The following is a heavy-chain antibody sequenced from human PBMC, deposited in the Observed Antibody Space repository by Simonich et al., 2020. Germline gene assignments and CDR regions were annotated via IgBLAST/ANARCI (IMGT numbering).Heavy chain of an antibody. V-gene: IGHV3-21*01. D-gene: IGHD3-16*01. J-gene: IGHJ3*02. CDR1: GFTFSSYG. Sequence: EVQLVESGGGLVKPGGSLRLSCAAFGFTFSSYGMNWVRQAPGKGLECVESISSSGIYIYYADSVKVRFTISRDNAKNSLYLQMNSLRAEDTAVYYCAREQARGGAFDIWGQGTMVTVSS. CDR3: AREQARGGAFDI. CDR2: ISSSGIYI.